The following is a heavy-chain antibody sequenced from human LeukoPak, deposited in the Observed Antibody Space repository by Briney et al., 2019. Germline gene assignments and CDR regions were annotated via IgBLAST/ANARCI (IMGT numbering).Heavy chain of an antibody. CDR3: ASGSAPLDW. CDR1: GFTFSSYW. CDR2: IKHDGSEK. V-gene: IGHV3-7*05. D-gene: IGHD2-15*01. Sequence: GGSLRLSCAASGFTFSSYWMSWVRQAPGKGLEWVANIKHDGSEKYYVDSVKGRFTVSRDNAKDSLYLQMNSLRAEDTAVYWCASGSAPLDWWGQGALVTVSS. J-gene: IGHJ4*02.